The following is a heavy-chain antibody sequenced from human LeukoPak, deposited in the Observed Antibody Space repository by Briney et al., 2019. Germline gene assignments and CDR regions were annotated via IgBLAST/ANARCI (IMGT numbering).Heavy chain of an antibody. Sequence: GGSLRLSCAASGFTFSDYYMSWIRQAPGKGLEWVSYISSSGSTIYYADSVKGRFTISRDNAKNSLYLQMNSLRAEDTAVYYCAKDLITMIVVVIPQAFDIWGQGTMVTVSS. CDR1: GFTFSDYY. V-gene: IGHV3-11*01. CDR2: ISSSGSTI. D-gene: IGHD3-22*01. CDR3: AKDLITMIVVVIPQAFDI. J-gene: IGHJ3*02.